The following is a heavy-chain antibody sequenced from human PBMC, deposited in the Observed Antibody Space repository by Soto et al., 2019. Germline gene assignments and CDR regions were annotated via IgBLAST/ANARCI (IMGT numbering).Heavy chain of an antibody. CDR1: GDSISSNY. V-gene: IGHV4-59*01. CDR3: ARGADDYNGWYFDF. CDR2: LYYSGST. J-gene: IGHJ2*01. Sequence: SETLSLTCTVSGDSISSNYWSWIRQPPGKGLAWIGYLYYSGSTNYNPSLQSRVTISMDTSKNQFSLKLTSVTAADTAVYYCARGADDYNGWYFDFWGRGTLVT. D-gene: IGHD4-4*01.